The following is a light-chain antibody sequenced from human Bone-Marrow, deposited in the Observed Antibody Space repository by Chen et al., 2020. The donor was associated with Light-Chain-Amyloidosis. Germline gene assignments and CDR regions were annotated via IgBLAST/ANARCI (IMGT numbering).Light chain of an antibody. CDR1: QTISKNY. CDR2: GSS. CDR3: QQYGTSPLT. Sequence: EIVLMQSPGTLSLSPGEGANLSCRASQTISKNYLTWYQQKFGQTPRLLIHGSSSRATGIQDRFTGSGSGTDFTLTIDIRESEDFAMYYCQQYGTSPLTYGGGTKEGI. J-gene: IGKJ4*01. V-gene: IGKV3-20*01.